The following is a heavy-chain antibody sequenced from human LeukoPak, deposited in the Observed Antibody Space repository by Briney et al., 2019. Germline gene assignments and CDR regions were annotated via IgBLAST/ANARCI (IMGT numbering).Heavy chain of an antibody. D-gene: IGHD6-25*01. CDR1: GFTFSSDW. V-gene: IGHV3-7*04. CDR3: ARSLAAGFDI. Sequence: GGSLRLSCAASGFTFSSDWMSWVRQAPGKGLEWVANMKQDGSEKYYADSVKGRFTISRDNAKNSLYLQMNSLRAEDTAVYYCARSLAAGFDIWGQGTMVTVSS. CDR2: MKQDGSEK. J-gene: IGHJ3*02.